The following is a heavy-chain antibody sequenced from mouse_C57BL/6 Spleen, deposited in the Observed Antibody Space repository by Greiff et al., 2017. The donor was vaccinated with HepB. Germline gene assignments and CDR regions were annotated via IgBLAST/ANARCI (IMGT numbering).Heavy chain of an antibody. CDR1: GFNIKDDY. J-gene: IGHJ4*01. CDR3: TTTKVVDYYAMDY. CDR2: IDPENGDT. D-gene: IGHD1-1*01. Sequence: VHVKQSGAELVRPGASVKLSCTASGFNIKDDYMHWVKQRPEQGLEWIGWIDPENGDTEYASKFQGKATITADTSSNTAYLQLSSLTSEDTAVYYCTTTKVVDYYAMDYWGQGTSVTVSS. V-gene: IGHV14-4*01.